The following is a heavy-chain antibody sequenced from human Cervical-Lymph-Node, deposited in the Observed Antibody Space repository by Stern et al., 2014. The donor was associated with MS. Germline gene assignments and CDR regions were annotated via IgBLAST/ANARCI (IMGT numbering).Heavy chain of an antibody. J-gene: IGHJ5*02. D-gene: IGHD1-20*01. CDR1: GFTFSAYG. CDR3: AKGDNWRRLNP. V-gene: IGHV3-30*18. Sequence: GQLVESGGGVVQPGRSLRLSCAASGFTFSAYGMHWVRQAPGKGLEWVAVISDDGTLKFYGDSVKGRFTISRDNSKNTLFLQMNSLRAEDTAVYYCAKGDNWRRLNPWGQGTLVTVSS. CDR2: ISDDGTLK.